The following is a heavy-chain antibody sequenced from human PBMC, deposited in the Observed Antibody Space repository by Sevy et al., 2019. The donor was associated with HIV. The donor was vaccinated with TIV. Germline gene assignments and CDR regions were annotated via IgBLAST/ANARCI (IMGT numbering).Heavy chain of an antibody. CDR1: GGDINSYY. CDR2: IYTSGNT. J-gene: IGHJ4*02. D-gene: IGHD2-8*02. CDR3: ASSPYCTGDVCYPRYYFDF. V-gene: IGHV4-4*07. Sequence: SENLSLTCIVSGGDINSYYWHWLRQSAGKGLEWIGHIYTSGNTNYNPSLTSRVTMSVDTSKNQFSLKVSSVTAADTAVYYCASSPYCTGDVCYPRYYFDFWGQGTLVTVSS.